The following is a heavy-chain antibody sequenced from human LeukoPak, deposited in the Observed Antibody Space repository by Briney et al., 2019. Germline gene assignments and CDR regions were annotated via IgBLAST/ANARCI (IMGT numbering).Heavy chain of an antibody. J-gene: IGHJ4*02. D-gene: IGHD2-15*01. Sequence: ASVKVSCKASGYTFTSYYMHWVRQAPGQGLEWMGWISAYNGNTNYAQKLQGRVTMTTDTSTSTAYMELRSLRSEDTAVYYCARGTGYCSGGSCYLYYFDYWGQGTLVTVSS. CDR3: ARGTGYCSGGSCYLYYFDY. V-gene: IGHV1-18*04. CDR2: ISAYNGNT. CDR1: GYTFTSYY.